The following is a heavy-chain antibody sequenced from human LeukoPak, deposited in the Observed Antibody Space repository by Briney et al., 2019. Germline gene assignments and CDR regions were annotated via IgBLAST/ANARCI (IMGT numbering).Heavy chain of an antibody. Sequence: PGGSLRLSCAASGFTFSSYWMHWVRQVPGKGLVWVSRMNSDGSSINYADSVKGRFTISRDNAKNTLYLQMNSLRAEDTAVYYCASMYSSSWYSIHYWGQGTLVTVSS. CDR3: ASMYSSSWYSIHY. J-gene: IGHJ4*02. CDR2: MNSDGSSI. V-gene: IGHV3-74*01. CDR1: GFTFSSYW. D-gene: IGHD6-13*01.